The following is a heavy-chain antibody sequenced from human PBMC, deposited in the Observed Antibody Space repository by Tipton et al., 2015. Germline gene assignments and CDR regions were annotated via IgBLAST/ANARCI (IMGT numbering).Heavy chain of an antibody. CDR1: GGSITSYS. Sequence: TLSLTCNVSGGSITSYSWSWIRQPPGKGLQWIGYISYTEPSHYNPSLKSRFTISVDTSRIQFSLKLSSVTAADTALYYCARGPLNSVDYWGQGTLFTVSS. J-gene: IGHJ4*02. D-gene: IGHD3-10*01. V-gene: IGHV4-59*12. CDR2: ISYTEPS. CDR3: ARGPLNSVDY.